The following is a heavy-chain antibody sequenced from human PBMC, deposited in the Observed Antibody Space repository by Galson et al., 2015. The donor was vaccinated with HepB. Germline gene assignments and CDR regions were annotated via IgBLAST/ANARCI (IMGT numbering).Heavy chain of an antibody. CDR1: GGSFSGYH. CDR3: ARQRFLEWLVGSNYHYYGMDV. J-gene: IGHJ6*02. V-gene: IGHV4-34*01. D-gene: IGHD3-3*01. Sequence: ETLSLTCAVYGGSFSGYHWSWIRQPPGKGLEWIGEINHSGSTNYHPSLKSRVTISVDTSKNQFSLRLSSVTAADTAVYYCARQRFLEWLVGSNYHYYGMDVWGQGTTVTVSS. CDR2: INHSGST.